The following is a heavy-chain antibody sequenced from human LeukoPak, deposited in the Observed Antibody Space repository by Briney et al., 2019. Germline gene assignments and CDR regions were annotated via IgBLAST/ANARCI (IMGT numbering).Heavy chain of an antibody. J-gene: IGHJ6*02. D-gene: IGHD3-3*01. CDR3: ARDHEYDFWSGYPDYGMDV. CDR2: IYSGGST. V-gene: IGHV3-53*01. Sequence: GGSLRLSCAASGFTVSSNYMSWVRQAPGKGLEWVSVIYSGGSTYYADSVKGRFTISRDNSKNTLYLQMNSLRAEDTAVYYRARDHEYDFWSGYPDYGMDVWGQGTTVTVSS. CDR1: GFTVSSNY.